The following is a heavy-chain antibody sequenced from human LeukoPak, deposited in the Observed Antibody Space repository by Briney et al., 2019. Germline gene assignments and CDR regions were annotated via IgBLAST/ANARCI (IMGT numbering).Heavy chain of an antibody. D-gene: IGHD4-17*01. CDR1: GYTFTNYG. Sequence: GASVKVSCKASGYTFTNYGLSWVRQAPGQGLEWMGWISGYNGHTNYVQKLQGRVTMTTDTSTSTAYMELRSLRSDDTAVYYCARVVDHDYHDYYADHWGQGTLVTVSS. CDR3: ARVVDHDYHDYYADH. J-gene: IGHJ4*02. CDR2: ISGYNGHT. V-gene: IGHV1-18*01.